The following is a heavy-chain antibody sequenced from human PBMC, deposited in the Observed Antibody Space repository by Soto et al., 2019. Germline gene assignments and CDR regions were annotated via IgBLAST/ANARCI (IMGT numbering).Heavy chain of an antibody. Sequence: SETLSLTCTVSGGSISSGGYYWSWIRQHPGKGLEWIGNIDYNGVTYYNPSLKSRVTVSKDTSKNQFSLKVASVTAADTAIYYCGRVMIGTSRHTDSDYWGQGTQVTVSS. D-gene: IGHD2-2*01. V-gene: IGHV4-39*01. J-gene: IGHJ4*02. CDR2: IDYNGVT. CDR3: GRVMIGTSRHTDSDY. CDR1: GGSISSGGYY.